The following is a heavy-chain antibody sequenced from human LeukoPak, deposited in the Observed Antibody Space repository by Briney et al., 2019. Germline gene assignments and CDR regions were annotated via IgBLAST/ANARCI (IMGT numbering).Heavy chain of an antibody. CDR3: ARAMWFGELLNFGYYYYYYMDV. CDR1: GFTFSSYW. Sequence: GGSLRLSCAASGFTFSSYWMSWVRQAPGKGLEWVANIKQDGSEKYYVDSVKGRFTISRENAKNSLYLQMNSLRAEDTAVYYCARAMWFGELLNFGYYYYYYMDVWGKGTTVTVSS. V-gene: IGHV3-7*01. CDR2: IKQDGSEK. J-gene: IGHJ6*03. D-gene: IGHD3-10*01.